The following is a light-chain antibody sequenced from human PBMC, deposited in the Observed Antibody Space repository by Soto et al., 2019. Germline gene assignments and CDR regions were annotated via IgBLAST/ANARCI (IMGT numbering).Light chain of an antibody. CDR1: QSVSTY. J-gene: IGKJ1*01. Sequence: EIVLTQSPASLSLSPGARATLSCRASQSVSTYLGWYQQKPGQAPRLLIYDASNRATGIPAMFSASGSGTDFTLTISSLEHEDVAIYYCQQRETFGQGTKVDIK. V-gene: IGKV3-11*01. CDR2: DAS. CDR3: QQRET.